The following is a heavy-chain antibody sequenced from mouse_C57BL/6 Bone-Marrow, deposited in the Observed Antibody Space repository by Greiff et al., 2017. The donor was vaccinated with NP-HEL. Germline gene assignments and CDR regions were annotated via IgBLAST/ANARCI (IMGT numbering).Heavy chain of an antibody. CDR2: IYPRSGNT. D-gene: IGHD1-1*01. J-gene: IGHJ3*01. CDR1: GYTFTSYG. CDR3: ARGYYYSSSSAWFAY. Sequence: VKLVESGAELARPGASVKLSCKASGYTFTSYGISWVKQRTGQGLEWIGEIYPRSGNTYYNEKFKGKATLTADKSSSTAYMELRSLTSENSAVYFCARGYYYSSSSAWFAYWGQGTLVTVSA. V-gene: IGHV1-81*01.